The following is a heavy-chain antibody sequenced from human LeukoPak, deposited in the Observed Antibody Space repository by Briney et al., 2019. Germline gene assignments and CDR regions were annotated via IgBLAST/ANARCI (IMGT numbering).Heavy chain of an antibody. CDR2: IYPGDSDT. CDR3: ARSSSWYSGALDY. V-gene: IGHV5-51*01. Sequence: GASLKISCKGSGYLLTSYCIGWVLQMSAQGLEWMGIIYPGDSDTRYSPSFQGQVTISADKSISTAYLQWSSLKASDTAMYYCARSSSWYSGALDYWGQGTLITVSS. J-gene: IGHJ4*02. D-gene: IGHD6-13*01. CDR1: GYLLTSYC.